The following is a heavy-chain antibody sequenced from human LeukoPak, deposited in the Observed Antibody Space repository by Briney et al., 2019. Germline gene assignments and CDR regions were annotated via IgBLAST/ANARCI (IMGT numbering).Heavy chain of an antibody. CDR3: AKDDRSNSSTYYFDY. CDR2: ISGCGGTT. Sequence: GGSLRLSCAASGLRFTSYVMSWVRQAPGKGLEWVSTISGCGGTTYYADSVKGRFTISRDNSKDTLYLEMHGLRVEDTAVFYCAKDDRSNSSTYYFDYWGQGTLVTVSS. J-gene: IGHJ4*02. V-gene: IGHV3-23*01. CDR1: GLRFTSYV. D-gene: IGHD3-22*01.